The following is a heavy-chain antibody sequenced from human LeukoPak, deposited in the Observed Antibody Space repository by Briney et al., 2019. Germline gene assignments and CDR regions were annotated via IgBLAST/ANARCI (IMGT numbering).Heavy chain of an antibody. V-gene: IGHV4-39*01. CDR3: ARHVPSTIFFNWFDP. CDR1: GGPINRSSRYY. Sequence: PSETLSLTCTVSGGPINRSSRYYWGWIRQPPGKGLEWIGSIFYSGSTYYNPSLKSRVTISVDTSNNQFSLKLNSVTAADTAVYYCARHVPSTIFFNWFDPWGQGTLVTVSS. D-gene: IGHD3-3*01. J-gene: IGHJ5*02. CDR2: IFYSGST.